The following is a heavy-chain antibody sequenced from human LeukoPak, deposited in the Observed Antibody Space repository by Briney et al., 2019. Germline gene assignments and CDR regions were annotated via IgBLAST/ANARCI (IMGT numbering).Heavy chain of an antibody. CDR2: ISSSSSYI. Sequence: SGGSLRLSCATSGFSFSSFAMSWVRQAPGKGLEWVSSISSSSSYIYYADSVKGRFTISRDNAKNSLYLQMNSLRAEDTAVYYCARGRRYCSGGSCYYPFDYWGQGTLVTVSS. V-gene: IGHV3-21*01. CDR1: GFSFSSFA. CDR3: ARGRRYCSGGSCYYPFDY. J-gene: IGHJ4*02. D-gene: IGHD2-15*01.